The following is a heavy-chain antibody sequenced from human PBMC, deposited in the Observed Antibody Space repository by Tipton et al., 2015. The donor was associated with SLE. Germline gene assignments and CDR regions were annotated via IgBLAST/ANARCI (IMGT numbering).Heavy chain of an antibody. J-gene: IGHJ5*02. Sequence: TLSLTCAVSGYSISSGYYWGWIRQPPGKGLEWIGSIYQSGSTYYNPSLKSRVTISVDTSKNQFSLKLTSVTAADTAVYYCASGPSSIAALTWFDPWGQGTLVTVSS. D-gene: IGHD6-6*01. CDR3: ASGPSSIAALTWFDP. CDR2: IYQSGST. CDR1: GYSISSGYY. V-gene: IGHV4-38-2*01.